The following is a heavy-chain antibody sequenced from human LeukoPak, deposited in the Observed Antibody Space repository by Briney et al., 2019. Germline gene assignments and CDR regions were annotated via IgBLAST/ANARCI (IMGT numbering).Heavy chain of an antibody. Sequence: KPSETLSLTCAVYGGSFSGYYWSWIRQPPGKGLEWIGEINHSGSTNYNPSLKSRVTISVDTSKNQFSLKLSSVTAADTAVYYCARHGIVGATSYYFDYWGQGTLVTVSS. D-gene: IGHD1-26*01. J-gene: IGHJ4*02. CDR3: ARHGIVGATSYYFDY. CDR1: GGSFSGYY. V-gene: IGHV4-34*01. CDR2: INHSGST.